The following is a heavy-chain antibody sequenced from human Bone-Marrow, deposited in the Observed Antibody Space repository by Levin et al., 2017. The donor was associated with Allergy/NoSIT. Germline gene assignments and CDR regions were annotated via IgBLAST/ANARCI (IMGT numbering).Heavy chain of an antibody. CDR2: IYYSGST. CDR1: GASISSFY. Sequence: GSLRLSCTVSGASISSFYWSWIRQPPGKGLEWIGYIYYSGSTNYSPSLKSRVSMSADMSRNQVYLTMSSVTAADTAVYYCVRQAVPAAMNGFDSWGQGTLVTVSS. D-gene: IGHD2-2*01. V-gene: IGHV4-59*08. J-gene: IGHJ5*01. CDR3: VRQAVPAAMNGFDS.